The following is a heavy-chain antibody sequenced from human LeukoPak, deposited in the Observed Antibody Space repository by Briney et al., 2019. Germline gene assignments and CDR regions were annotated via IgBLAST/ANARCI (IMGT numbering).Heavy chain of an antibody. CDR2: IKQDGSEK. Sequence: PGGSLRLSCAASGFTFSSYWMSWVRQAPGKGLEWVANIKQDGSEKYYVDSVKGRFTISRDNAKNSLYLQMNSLRAEDTAVYYCARFDSSGYYYLDYWGQGTLVTVSS. V-gene: IGHV3-7*01. D-gene: IGHD3-22*01. CDR3: ARFDSSGYYYLDY. J-gene: IGHJ4*02. CDR1: GFTFSSYW.